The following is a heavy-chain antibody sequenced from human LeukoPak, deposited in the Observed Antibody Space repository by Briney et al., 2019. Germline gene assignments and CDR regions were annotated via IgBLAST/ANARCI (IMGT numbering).Heavy chain of an antibody. CDR3: ARGRPSLNNYVWGSYRPWYFDY. D-gene: IGHD3-16*02. CDR1: GGSFSGYY. V-gene: IGHV4-34*01. J-gene: IGHJ4*02. CDR2: INHSGST. Sequence: SETLSLTCAVYGGSFSGYYWSWIRQPPGKGLEWIGEINHSGSTNYNPSLKSRVTISVDTSKNQFSLKLSSVTAADTAVYYCARGRPSLNNYVWGSYRPWYFDYWGQGTLVTVSS.